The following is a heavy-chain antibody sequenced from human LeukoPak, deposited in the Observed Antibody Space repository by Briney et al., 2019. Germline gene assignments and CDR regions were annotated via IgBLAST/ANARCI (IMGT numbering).Heavy chain of an antibody. D-gene: IGHD6-13*01. J-gene: IGHJ6*03. V-gene: IGHV3-30*02. CDR2: IRFDGSNK. CDR1: GFTFSSYG. CDR3: AREWMGYSSSRRDYYYYMDV. Sequence: PGGSLRLSCAASGFTFSSYGMHWVRQAPGKGLEWVAFIRFDGSNKYYADSVKGRLTISRDNSKNTLYLQMNSLRAEDTALYYCAREWMGYSSSRRDYYYYMDVWGKGTTVTVSS.